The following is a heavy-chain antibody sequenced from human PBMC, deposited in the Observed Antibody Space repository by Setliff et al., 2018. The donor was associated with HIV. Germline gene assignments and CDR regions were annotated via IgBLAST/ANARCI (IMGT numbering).Heavy chain of an antibody. J-gene: IGHJ6*02. CDR1: GYTFSSHD. D-gene: IGHD6-13*01. CDR2: MNPKSGNS. Sequence: RASVKVSCKASGYTFSSHDINWVRQATGQGLEWMGWMNPKSGNSCYAQKFQGRVTITRNTSISTAYMELRSLTSEDTAVYYCARFLPGYSSSWYFGYSYYGMDVWGQGTTVTVSS. V-gene: IGHV1-8*02. CDR3: ARFLPGYSSSWYFGYSYYGMDV.